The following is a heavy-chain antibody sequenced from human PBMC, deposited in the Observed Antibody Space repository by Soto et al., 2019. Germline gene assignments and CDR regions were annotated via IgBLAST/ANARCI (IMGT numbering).Heavy chain of an antibody. J-gene: IGHJ3*02. D-gene: IGHD1-26*01. V-gene: IGHV3-7*03. Sequence: DVQLVESGGGLVQPGGSLRVSCVTSGFIFRNYWLSWVRQAPGKGLEWVANVNQRGNEINYLDSVRGRFTISRDNAKTSLYLKMDSLRAEDSAVYYCATEVGTHTVRGSLNMWGQGTVVSVSS. CDR3: ATEVGTHTVRGSLNM. CDR1: GFIFRNYW. CDR2: VNQRGNEI.